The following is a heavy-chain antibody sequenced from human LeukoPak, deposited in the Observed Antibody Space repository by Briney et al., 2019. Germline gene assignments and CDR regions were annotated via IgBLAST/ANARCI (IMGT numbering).Heavy chain of an antibody. CDR2: IWYDGSNK. Sequence: GSLRLSRAASGFTFSSYGMHWVRQAPGKGLEWVAVIWYDGSNKYYADSVKGRFTISRDNSKNSLYLQMNSLRAEDTAVYYCARDDTRDYGGNRLFDYWGQGTLVTVSS. V-gene: IGHV3-33*08. CDR3: ARDDTRDYGGNRLFDY. CDR1: GFTFSSYG. D-gene: IGHD4-23*01. J-gene: IGHJ4*02.